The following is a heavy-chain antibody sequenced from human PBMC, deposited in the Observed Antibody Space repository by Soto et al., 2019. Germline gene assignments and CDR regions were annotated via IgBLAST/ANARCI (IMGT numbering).Heavy chain of an antibody. Sequence: GGSLRLSCAASGFTFSSYAMSWVRQAPGKGLELVSAISGSGGSTYYADSVKGRFTNSRDNSKNTLYLQMNSLRAEDTAVYYCAKGPLQSWTTTVIYYFDYWGQGTLVTVSS. D-gene: IGHD4-17*01. V-gene: IGHV3-23*01. CDR3: AKGPLQSWTTTVIYYFDY. J-gene: IGHJ4*02. CDR2: ISGSGGST. CDR1: GFTFSSYA.